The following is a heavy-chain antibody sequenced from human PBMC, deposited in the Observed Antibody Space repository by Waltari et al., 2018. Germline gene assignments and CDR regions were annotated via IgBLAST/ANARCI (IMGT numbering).Heavy chain of an antibody. J-gene: IGHJ6*02. Sequence: QVQLQESGPGLVKPSETLSLTCTVPCGSISSYSWSWIRQPAGKGLAWPGSTYTSGSPNYNPPLKSRVTMSVDTSKNQFSLKLSSVTAADTAVYYCAREGRKYSSGWSPPVGYYYYYGMDVWGQGTTVTVSS. V-gene: IGHV4-4*07. D-gene: IGHD6-19*01. CDR1: CGSISSYS. CDR3: AREGRKYSSGWSPPVGYYYYYGMDV. CDR2: TYTSGSP.